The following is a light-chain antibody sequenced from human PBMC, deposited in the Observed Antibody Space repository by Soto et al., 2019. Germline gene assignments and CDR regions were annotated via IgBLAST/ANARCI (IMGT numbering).Light chain of an antibody. Sequence: EIVLTQSPGTLSLSPGERATLSCRASQSVSSSYLAWYQQKPGQAPRLLIYGASSRATGIPDRFSGSGSGTGFTHTISRLEPEDFAVYYCQQYGSTLYTFGQGTKLEIK. J-gene: IGKJ2*01. CDR2: GAS. CDR3: QQYGSTLYT. V-gene: IGKV3-20*01. CDR1: QSVSSSY.